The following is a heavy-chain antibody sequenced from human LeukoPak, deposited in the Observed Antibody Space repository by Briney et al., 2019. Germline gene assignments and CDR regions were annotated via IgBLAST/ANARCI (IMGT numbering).Heavy chain of an antibody. J-gene: IGHJ3*01. D-gene: IGHD3-10*01. CDR2: ISGDGAST. Sequence: GGSLRLSCVASGFNFNNAWMSWVRQAPGKGLEWVSGISGDGASTHYAESVKGQFTISRDNSQNTLFLQMNSLRVEDTAIYYCAKDSYVPGRPLHTFDVWGQGTMVTVSS. CDR1: GFNFNNAW. CDR3: AKDSYVPGRPLHTFDV. V-gene: IGHV3-23*01.